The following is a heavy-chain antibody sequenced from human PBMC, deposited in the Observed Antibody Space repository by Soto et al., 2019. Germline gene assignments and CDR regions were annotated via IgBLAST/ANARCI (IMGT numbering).Heavy chain of an antibody. Sequence: GESLKISCKGSGYSFTSYWISWVRQMPGKGLEWMGRIDPSDSYTNYSPSFQGHVTISADKSISTAYLQWSSLKASDTAMYYCARLGAVVPAHYYYYYGMDVWGQGTTVTVS. V-gene: IGHV5-10-1*01. D-gene: IGHD2-2*01. J-gene: IGHJ6*02. CDR2: IDPSDSYT. CDR3: ARLGAVVPAHYYYYYGMDV. CDR1: GYSFTSYW.